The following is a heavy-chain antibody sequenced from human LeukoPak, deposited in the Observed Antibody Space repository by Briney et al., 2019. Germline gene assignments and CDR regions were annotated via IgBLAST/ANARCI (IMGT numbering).Heavy chain of an antibody. D-gene: IGHD3-9*01. CDR1: GGSFSGYY. CDR2: INHSGST. Sequence: PSETLSLTCAVYGGSFSGYYWSWIRQPPGKGLEWIGEINHSGSTNYNPSLKSRVTISVDTSKNQFSLKLSSVTAADTAVYYCARGVPSFLTGYYSNYRYFDLWGRGTLVTVSS. V-gene: IGHV4-34*01. J-gene: IGHJ2*01. CDR3: ARGVPSFLTGYYSNYRYFDL.